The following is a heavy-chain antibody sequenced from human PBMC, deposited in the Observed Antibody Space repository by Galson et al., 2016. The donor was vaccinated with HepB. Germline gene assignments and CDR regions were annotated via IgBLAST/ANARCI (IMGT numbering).Heavy chain of an antibody. Sequence: SVKLSCKASGYTFTKYGISWVRQAPGQGLEWLGWIRSFNGNTNYAHNLRGRVTMTSDASTNTAYMELRSLRSDDSAVYYCARRDYTSGYYSFYYVDVWGGRTTVTVSS. CDR3: ARRDYTSGYYSFYYVDV. CDR2: IRSFNGNT. V-gene: IGHV1-18*04. D-gene: IGHD6-19*01. CDR1: GYTFTKYG. J-gene: IGHJ6*03.